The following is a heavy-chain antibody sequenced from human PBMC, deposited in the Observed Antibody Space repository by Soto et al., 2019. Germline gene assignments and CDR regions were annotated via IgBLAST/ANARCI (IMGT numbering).Heavy chain of an antibody. V-gene: IGHV1-69*13. CDR1: GGTFSSYA. J-gene: IGHJ4*02. CDR3: ARAVLVGMVDPLDY. D-gene: IGHD1-26*01. CDR2: IIPIFGTA. Sequence: EASVKVSCKASGGTFSSYAISWVRQAPGQGLEWMGGIIPIFGTANYAQKFQGRVTITADESTSTAYMELSSLRSEDTAVYYCARAVLVGMVDPLDYWGQGTLVTVYS.